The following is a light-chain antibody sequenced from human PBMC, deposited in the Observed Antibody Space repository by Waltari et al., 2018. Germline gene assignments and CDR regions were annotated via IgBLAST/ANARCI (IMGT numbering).Light chain of an antibody. Sequence: QSVLTQPPSASGTPGQRVAISCSGSISNLGSNYLYWYQQLPGTAPKLLISRNHPRASGVPDRFSASKYGTSASLAISGLRSEDEAVYYCASWDESHYVFGSGTKVTVL. CDR2: RNH. V-gene: IGLV1-47*01. CDR3: ASWDESHYV. J-gene: IGLJ1*01. CDR1: ISNLGSNY.